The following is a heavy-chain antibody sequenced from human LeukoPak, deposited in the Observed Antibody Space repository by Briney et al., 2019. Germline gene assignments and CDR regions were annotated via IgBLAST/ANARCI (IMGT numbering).Heavy chain of an antibody. J-gene: IGHJ3*02. V-gene: IGHV3-74*01. Sequence: GGSLRLACAASGFTFSSYGMHWVRQGPGKGLVWVSRINTDGSSTSNADSVKGRFTISRDNAKNTLYLQMNSLRAEDTAVYYCARDYQCAFDIWGQGTMVTVSS. CDR1: GFTFSSYG. CDR3: ARDYQCAFDI. D-gene: IGHD5-12*01. CDR2: INTDGSST.